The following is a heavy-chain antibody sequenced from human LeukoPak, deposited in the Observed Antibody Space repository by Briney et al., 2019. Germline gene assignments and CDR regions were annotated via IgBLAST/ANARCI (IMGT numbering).Heavy chain of an antibody. V-gene: IGHV3-21*04. CDR1: GFTFSSHS. J-gene: IGHJ4*02. D-gene: IGHD2-2*01. Sequence: GGSLRLSCAASGFTFSSHSMNWVRQAPGKGLEWVSSISSSSSYIYYADSVKGRFTISRDNSKNTLSLQMHSLRAEDTAVYYCAKDPLIGVVVPAAMYFFDYWGQGTLVTVSS. CDR3: AKDPLIGVVVPAAMYFFDY. CDR2: ISSSSSYI.